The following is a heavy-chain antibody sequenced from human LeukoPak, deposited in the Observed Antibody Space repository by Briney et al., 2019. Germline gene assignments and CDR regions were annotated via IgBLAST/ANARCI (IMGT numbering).Heavy chain of an antibody. Sequence: SETLSLTCTVSGGSISSYYWSWIRQPPGKGLEWIGYIYYSGSTNYNPSLKSRVTISVDTSKNQFSLKLSSVTAADTAVYYCARDGEGDYGDYGGAFDIWGQGTMVTVSS. D-gene: IGHD4-17*01. CDR3: ARDGEGDYGDYGGAFDI. CDR2: IYYSGST. V-gene: IGHV4-59*01. CDR1: GGSISSYY. J-gene: IGHJ3*02.